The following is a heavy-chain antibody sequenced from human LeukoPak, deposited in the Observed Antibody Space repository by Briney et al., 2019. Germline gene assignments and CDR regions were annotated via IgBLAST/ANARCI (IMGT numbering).Heavy chain of an antibody. J-gene: IGHJ4*02. CDR3: GRDSSIYDSSTWKPIDY. V-gene: IGHV3-23*01. CDR2: ISGSGNGT. D-gene: IGHD2-2*01. CDR1: GFTFRTYA. Sequence: GGSLRLSCTASGFTFRTYAMHWVRQAPGKGLEWLSGISGSGNGTYYADSVKGRFSISRDNSKNTLYLQMNSLRDEDTAVYYCGRDSSIYDSSTWKPIDYWGQGTLVTVSS.